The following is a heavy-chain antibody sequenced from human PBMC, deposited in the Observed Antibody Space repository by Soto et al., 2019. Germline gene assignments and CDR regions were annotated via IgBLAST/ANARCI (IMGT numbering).Heavy chain of an antibody. V-gene: IGHV4-31*03. J-gene: IGHJ3*02. Sequence: SETLSLTCSVSGGSISSGAYYWNWIRQHPRKGLEWIGYIYYSGTTYYNPSLGSRVSISADTSKNQFSLELNSVTVADTAVYYCARNPSHLCASTSCHAFDIWGQGTMVTVSS. CDR1: GGSISSGAYY. CDR3: ARNPSHLCASTSCHAFDI. D-gene: IGHD2-2*01. CDR2: IYYSGTT.